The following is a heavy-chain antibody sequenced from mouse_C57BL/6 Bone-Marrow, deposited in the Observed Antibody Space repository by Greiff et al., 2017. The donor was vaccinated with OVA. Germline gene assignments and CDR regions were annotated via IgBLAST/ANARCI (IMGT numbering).Heavy chain of an antibody. CDR1: GFTFSSYG. J-gene: IGHJ3*01. D-gene: IGHD1-1*01. CDR2: ISSGGSYT. V-gene: IGHV5-6*01. Sequence: EVKLMESGGDLVKPGGSLKLSCAASGFTFSSYGMSWVRQTPDKRLEWVATISSGGSYTYYPDSVKGRFTISRDNAKNTLYLQMSSLKSEDTAMYYCARHHYYGSSYGFAYWGQGTLVTVSA. CDR3: ARHHYYGSSYGFAY.